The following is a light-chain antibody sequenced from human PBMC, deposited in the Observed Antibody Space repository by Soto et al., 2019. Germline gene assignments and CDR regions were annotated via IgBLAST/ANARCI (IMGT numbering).Light chain of an antibody. CDR2: SNI. CDR3: QSFDNKPHVL. Sequence: QSVLTQPPSVSGAPGQRVTISCTGTGSNIGAGYDVHWYQLVSGTAPRHLIYSNINRPSGVPDRFSGSRSGASASLAITGLQAEDEAHYYCQSFDNKPHVLFGGGTKVTVL. CDR1: GSNIGAGYD. V-gene: IGLV1-40*01. J-gene: IGLJ3*02.